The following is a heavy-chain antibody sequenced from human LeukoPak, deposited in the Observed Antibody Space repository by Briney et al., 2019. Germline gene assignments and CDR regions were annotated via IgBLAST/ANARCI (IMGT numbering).Heavy chain of an antibody. V-gene: IGHV3-23*01. D-gene: IGHD2-2*01. CDR3: ARRANICSSTGCAGDKHFDY. CDR2: ISGRGGST. J-gene: IGHJ4*02. CDR1: GFTFSDYD. Sequence: GGSLRLSCVASGFTFSDYDMSWVRQAPGKGLGWVSGISGRGGSTYYADSVKGRFTISRDNSKNTLYLQMNSLRAEDTAVYYCARRANICSSTGCAGDKHFDYWGQGTLVTVSS.